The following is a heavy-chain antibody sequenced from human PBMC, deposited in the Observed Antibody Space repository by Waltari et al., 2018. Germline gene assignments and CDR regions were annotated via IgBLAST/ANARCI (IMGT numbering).Heavy chain of an antibody. CDR2: CRGFGSST. D-gene: IGHD3-3*01. Sequence: EVQLLESGGGLVQPGGSLRLSCAASGFPLSTDDMSWVRQAPGKGLEWVSACRGFGSSTFYADSVMGRFTISSDNSKNTLYLQMNSLRGEDTAVYYCAKVNWSGYSAWGQGTLVTVSS. CDR3: AKVNWSGYSA. CDR1: GFPLSTDD. J-gene: IGHJ5*02. V-gene: IGHV3-23*01.